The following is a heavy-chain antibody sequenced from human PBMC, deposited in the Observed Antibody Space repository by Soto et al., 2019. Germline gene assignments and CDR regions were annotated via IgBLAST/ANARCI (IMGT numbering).Heavy chain of an antibody. J-gene: IGHJ6*02. CDR3: ASAYSSSWDYYYYGMDV. CDR1: GFTFSSYG. CDR2: IWYDGSNK. V-gene: IGHV3-33*01. Sequence: QVQLVESGGGVVQPGRSLRLSCAASGFTFSSYGMHWVRQAPGKGLEWVAVIWYDGSNKYYADSVKGRFTISRDNSKKTLYLQMNSLRAEDTAVYYCASAYSSSWDYYYYGMDVWGQGPTVTVSS. D-gene: IGHD6-13*01.